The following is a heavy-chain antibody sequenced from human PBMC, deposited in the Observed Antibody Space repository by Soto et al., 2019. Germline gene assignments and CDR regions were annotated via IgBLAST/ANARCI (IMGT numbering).Heavy chain of an antibody. CDR1: GFTVSSNY. V-gene: IGHV3-66*01. J-gene: IGHJ4*02. CDR2: IYSGGST. D-gene: IGHD3-10*01. Sequence: EVQLVESGGGLVQPGGSLRLSCAATGFTVSSNYMNWVRQAPGKGLEWVSVIYSGGSTSYADSVKGRFTISRDNSKNRLYLQMNSLRAEDTAVYCCARSDGSGSYAYWGQGTLVTVSS. CDR3: ARSDGSGSYAY.